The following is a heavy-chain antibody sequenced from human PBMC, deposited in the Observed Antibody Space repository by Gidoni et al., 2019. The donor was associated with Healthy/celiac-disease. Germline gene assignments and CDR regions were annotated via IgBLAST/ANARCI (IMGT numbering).Heavy chain of an antibody. CDR1: GYPFPSYD. CDR3: ARSGHIPGGFDP. CDR2: MNPNSGNT. V-gene: IGHV1-8*01. D-gene: IGHD2-21*01. Sequence: QVQLVQSGAEVTKPGASVKVSCKASGYPFPSYDINWVRQATGQGLEWMGWMNPNSGNTGYAQKFQGRVTMTRNTSISTAYMELSSLRSEDTAVYYCARSGHIPGGFDPWGQGTLVTVSS. J-gene: IGHJ5*02.